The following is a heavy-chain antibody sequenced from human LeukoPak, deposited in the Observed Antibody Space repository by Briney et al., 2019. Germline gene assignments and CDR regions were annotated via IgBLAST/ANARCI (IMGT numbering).Heavy chain of an antibody. D-gene: IGHD2-2*01. V-gene: IGHV3-30*03. CDR3: ARVYQLHIWKEDWFDP. CDR2: ISYDGSKK. CDR1: GFTFSSYG. J-gene: IGHJ5*02. Sequence: GRSLRLSCAASGFTFSSYGMHWVRQAPGKGLEWVAVISYDGSKKYYADSVKGRFTISRDNLKNTLYLQMNSLRSEDTAVYYCARVYQLHIWKEDWFDPWGQGTLVTVSS.